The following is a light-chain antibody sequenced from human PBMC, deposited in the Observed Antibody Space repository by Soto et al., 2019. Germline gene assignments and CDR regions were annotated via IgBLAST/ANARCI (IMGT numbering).Light chain of an antibody. V-gene: IGKV1D-13*01. CDR3: QHFNNYPT. Sequence: AIHLTQSPASLSASVGYRVTISYRASQDISSALAWYQQKPGKAPKLLMNDASSLESGVPSRFSGSGSGADFTLTISSLQPEDFATYYCQHFNNYPTFGQGTRLETK. J-gene: IGKJ5*01. CDR1: QDISSA. CDR2: DAS.